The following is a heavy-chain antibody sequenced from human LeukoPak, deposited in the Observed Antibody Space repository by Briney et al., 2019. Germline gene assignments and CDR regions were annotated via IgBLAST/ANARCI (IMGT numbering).Heavy chain of an antibody. V-gene: IGHV4-59*01. CDR1: GGSISGYY. CDR2: IYYSGST. CDR3: ARDSFSYFDY. D-gene: IGHD3-16*01. Sequence: SETLSLTCTVSGGSISGYYWSWIRQPPGKGLEWIGYIYYSGSTNYNPSLKSRVTISVDTSKNQFSLKLSSVTAADTAVYYCARDSFSYFDYWGQGTLVTVSS. J-gene: IGHJ4*02.